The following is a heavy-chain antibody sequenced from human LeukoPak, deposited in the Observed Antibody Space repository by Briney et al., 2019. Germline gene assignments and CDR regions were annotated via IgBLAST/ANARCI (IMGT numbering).Heavy chain of an antibody. J-gene: IGHJ6*03. D-gene: IGHD2-2*01. CDR3: ARLSCSSTSCYRPRSYYYYMDV. V-gene: IGHV4-34*01. Sequence: SETLSLTCAVYGGSFSGYYWSWIRQPPGKGLEWIGEINHSGSTNYNPSLKSRVTISVDTSKNQFSLKLSSVTAADTAVYYCARLSCSSTSCYRPRSYYYYMDVWGKGTTVTISS. CDR1: GGSFSGYY. CDR2: INHSGST.